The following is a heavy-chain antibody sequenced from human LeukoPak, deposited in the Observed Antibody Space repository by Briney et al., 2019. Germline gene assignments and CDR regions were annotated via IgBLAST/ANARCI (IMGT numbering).Heavy chain of an antibody. CDR1: YGSVSSSAYY. CDR2: IFYSGST. J-gene: IGHJ4*02. CDR3: ASRSWGRDGYTYYFDY. D-gene: IGHD5-24*01. Sequence: PSETLSLTCTVSYGSVSSSAYYWTWIRQHPGEGLEWIGYIFYSGSTDYNPSLKSRVTISADTSKNQFSLKLSSVTAADTAVYYCASRSWGRDGYTYYFDYWGQGTLVTVSS. V-gene: IGHV4-31*03.